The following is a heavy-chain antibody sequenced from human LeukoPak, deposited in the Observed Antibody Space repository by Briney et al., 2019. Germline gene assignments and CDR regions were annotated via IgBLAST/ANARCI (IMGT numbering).Heavy chain of an antibody. Sequence: PGGSLRLSCAASGFTFSSYSMNWVRQAPGKGLEWVSSISSSSSYIYYADSVKGRFTISRDNAKNSLYLQMNSLRAEDTAVYYCARMVRGVINYYYYYYMDVWGKGTTVTVSS. CDR2: ISSSSSYI. D-gene: IGHD3-10*01. V-gene: IGHV3-21*01. CDR1: GFTFSSYS. CDR3: ARMVRGVINYYYYYYMDV. J-gene: IGHJ6*03.